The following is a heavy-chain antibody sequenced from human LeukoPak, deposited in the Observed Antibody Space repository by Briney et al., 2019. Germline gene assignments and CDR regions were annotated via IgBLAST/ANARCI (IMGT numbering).Heavy chain of an antibody. D-gene: IGHD1/OR15-1a*01. CDR1: GYTFTGHY. J-gene: IGHJ4*02. CDR3: ARVEQTKLFDY. V-gene: IGHV1-2*02. CDR2: INPNSSAT. Sequence: RASVKVSCKASGYTFTGHYMHWVRQAPGQGLEWMGWINPNSSATIFAQKFQGRVTMTRDTSISTAFMELSRLRSDDTAVYYSARVEQTKLFDYWGQGTLVTVSS.